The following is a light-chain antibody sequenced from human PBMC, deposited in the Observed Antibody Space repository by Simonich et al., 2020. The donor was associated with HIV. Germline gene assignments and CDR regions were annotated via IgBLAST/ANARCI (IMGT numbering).Light chain of an antibody. CDR2: WAS. J-gene: IGKJ1*01. CDR3: QQYYNTPQT. V-gene: IGKV4-1*01. Sequence: DIVMTQSPDSLAVSLGERATFKCKSSQSILYSSNNKNQLAWSQKKPGNPPRLLIYWASTRESGVPDRFSGSGSGTDFTLTISSLQAEDVAVYYCQQYYNTPQTFGQGTKVEIK. CDR1: QSILYSSNNKNQ.